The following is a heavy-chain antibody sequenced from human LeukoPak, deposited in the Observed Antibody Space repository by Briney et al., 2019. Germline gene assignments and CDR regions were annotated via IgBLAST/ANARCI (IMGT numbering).Heavy chain of an antibody. V-gene: IGHV3-30*04. CDR3: AKDRYGYAFEYSDS. J-gene: IGHJ4*02. CDR1: GFTFSSYA. CDR2: ISNDGSKK. Sequence: PGRSLRLSCAASGFTFSSYAMHWVRQAPGKGLDWVAVISNDGSKKYYADSVKGRFTISRDNSKNTLSLQVSSLRTEDTAVYYCAKDRYGYAFEYSDSWGQGTLVTVSS. D-gene: IGHD5-18*01.